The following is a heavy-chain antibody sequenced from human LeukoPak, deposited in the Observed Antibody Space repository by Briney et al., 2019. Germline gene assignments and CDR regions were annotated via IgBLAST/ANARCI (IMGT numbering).Heavy chain of an antibody. CDR1: GGSISSSSYD. D-gene: IGHD6-13*01. V-gene: IGHV4-39*07. CDR3: AREGLPAAYYYYMDV. CDR2: IYYSGST. Sequence: SETLSLTCTVSGGSISSSSYDWGWLRQPPGRGLEWLGSIYYSGSTYYNPSLKSRVTISVDTSKNQFSLKLSSVTAADTAVYYCAREGLPAAYYYYMDVWGKGTTVTVSS. J-gene: IGHJ6*03.